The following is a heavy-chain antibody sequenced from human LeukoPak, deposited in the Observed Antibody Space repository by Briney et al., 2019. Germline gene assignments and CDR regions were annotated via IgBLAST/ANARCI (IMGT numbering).Heavy chain of an antibody. CDR1: GFTFGDYV. CDR2: IRSKAYGGTT. Sequence: GGSLRLSCTASGFTFGDYVMSWVRQAPGKGLEWVGFIRSKAYGGTTEYAASVKGRFTISRDDSKSIAYLQMNILKTEDTAVYYCSRGYHYGSGTPVWFDPWGQGTLVTVSS. D-gene: IGHD3-10*01. V-gene: IGHV3-49*04. CDR3: SRGYHYGSGTPVWFDP. J-gene: IGHJ5*02.